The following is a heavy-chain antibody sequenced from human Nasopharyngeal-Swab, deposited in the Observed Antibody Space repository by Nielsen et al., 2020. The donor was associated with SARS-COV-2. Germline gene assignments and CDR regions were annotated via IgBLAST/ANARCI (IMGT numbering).Heavy chain of an antibody. Sequence: GESLKISCATSGFTFSPYTMTWVRQAPGKGLQWISYITSGNSVQYADSVRGRFTISRDNAKNSLYLQMNSLTAEDTAVYYCARERGGGYGDYWGQGTLGTVSS. CDR3: ARERGGGYGDY. CDR1: GFTFSPYT. CDR2: ITSGNSV. V-gene: IGHV3-48*04. D-gene: IGHD5-12*01. J-gene: IGHJ4*02.